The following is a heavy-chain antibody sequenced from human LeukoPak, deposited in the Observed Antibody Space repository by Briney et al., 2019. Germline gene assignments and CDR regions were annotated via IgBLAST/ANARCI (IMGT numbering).Heavy chain of an antibody. J-gene: IGHJ4*02. D-gene: IGHD5-24*01. CDR1: GGSISSYY. V-gene: IGHV4-59*01. CDR2: IYYSGST. CDR3: ASQGWLQLQPFDY. Sequence: SETLSLTCTVSGGSISSYYWSWIRQPPGKGLEWIGYIYYSGSTNYNPSLKSRVTISVDTSKNQFSLKLSSVTAADTAVYYCASQGWLQLQPFDYWGQGTLVTVSS.